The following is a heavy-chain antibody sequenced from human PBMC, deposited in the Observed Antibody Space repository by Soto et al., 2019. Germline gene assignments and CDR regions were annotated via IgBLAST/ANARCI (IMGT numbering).Heavy chain of an antibody. J-gene: IGHJ3*02. Sequence: NPSETLSLTCAVYGGSFSGYYWSWIRQPPGKGLEWIGEINHSGSTNYNPSLKSRVTISVDTSKNQFSLKLSPVTAADTAVYYCARGPRRAYYYGSGTQGYAFDIWGQGTMVTVSS. D-gene: IGHD3-10*01. V-gene: IGHV4-34*01. CDR2: INHSGST. CDR3: ARGPRRAYYYGSGTQGYAFDI. CDR1: GGSFSGYY.